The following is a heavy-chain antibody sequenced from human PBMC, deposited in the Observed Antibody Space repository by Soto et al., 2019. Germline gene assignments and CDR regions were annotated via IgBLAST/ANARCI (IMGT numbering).Heavy chain of an antibody. V-gene: IGHV4-34*01. Sequence: SETLSLTCAVYGGFVTSGSYYWSWIRQLPGKGLEWIGEMSHSGGTHFNPSLKSRVTISVDTSKNQFTLKMSSVTAADTALYYCARVERGTATTVVHAFDIWGPGTMVTVSS. CDR1: GGFVTSGSYY. CDR2: MSHSGGT. D-gene: IGHD1-1*01. CDR3: ARVERGTATTVVHAFDI. J-gene: IGHJ3*02.